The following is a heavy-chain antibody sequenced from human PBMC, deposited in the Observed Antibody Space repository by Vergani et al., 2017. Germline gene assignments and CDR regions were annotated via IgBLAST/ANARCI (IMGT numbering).Heavy chain of an antibody. CDR2: FDPEDGET. D-gene: IGHD1-26*01. CDR3: AGELVVGATGGRGYWFDP. CDR1: GYTLTELS. Sequence: VQLVESGAEVKKPGASVKVSCKVSGYTLTELSMHWVRQAPGKGLEWMGGFDPEDGETIYAQKFQGRVTMTEDTSTDTADMELSSLRSEDTAVYYCAGELVVGATGGRGYWFDPWGQGTLVTVSS. J-gene: IGHJ5*02. V-gene: IGHV1-24*01.